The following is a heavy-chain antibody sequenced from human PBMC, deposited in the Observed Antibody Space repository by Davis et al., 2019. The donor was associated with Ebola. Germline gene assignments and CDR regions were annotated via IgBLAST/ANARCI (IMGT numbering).Heavy chain of an antibody. Sequence: KDSCKGSGYSFTSFWIGWVRQMPGKGLEWMGIISPDDSDTTYSPSFQGHVTISVDKSLNTAYLQWSSLKASDTAMYYCARHGPENFYASSGYPDYWGQGTLVTVSS. D-gene: IGHD3-22*01. CDR1: GYSFTSFW. CDR3: ARHGPENFYASSGYPDY. V-gene: IGHV5-51*01. J-gene: IGHJ4*02. CDR2: ISPDDSDT.